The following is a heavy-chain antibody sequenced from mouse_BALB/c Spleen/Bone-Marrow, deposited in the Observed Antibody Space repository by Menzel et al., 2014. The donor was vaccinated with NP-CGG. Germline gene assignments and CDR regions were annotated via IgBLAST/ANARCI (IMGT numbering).Heavy chain of an antibody. CDR3: ARTYYDYDWFAY. V-gene: IGHV1-69*02. Sequence: VQLQQSGVEFVKPGASVKLSCKASGYTFTSYWMHWVKQRPGQGLEWIGEIDPSDSYTKYNQNFKGKATLTVDKSSSTAYMQLSSLTSDDSAVYYCARTYYDYDWFAYWGQGTLVTVSA. D-gene: IGHD2-4*01. CDR1: GYTFTSYW. J-gene: IGHJ3*01. CDR2: IDPSDSYT.